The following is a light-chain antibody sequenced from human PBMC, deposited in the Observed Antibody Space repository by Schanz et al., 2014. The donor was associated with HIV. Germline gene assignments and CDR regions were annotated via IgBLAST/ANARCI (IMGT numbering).Light chain of an antibody. CDR2: GTS. CDR3: QLFVRPLT. Sequence: EIVLTQSPGTLSLSAGERATLSCRASQPIHYSSLAWYPQKPGHPPRLLIYGTSTRATGVPDRFSGSGSGTDFTLTISRLEPEDFAVYFCQLFVRPLTFGGGTRV. CDR1: QPIHYSS. V-gene: IGKV3-20*01. J-gene: IGKJ4*01.